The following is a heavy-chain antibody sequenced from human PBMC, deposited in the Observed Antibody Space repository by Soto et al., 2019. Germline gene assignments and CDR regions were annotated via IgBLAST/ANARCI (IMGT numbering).Heavy chain of an antibody. J-gene: IGHJ4*02. V-gene: IGHV3-53*01. D-gene: IGHD6-19*01. CDR1: GFTVSSNY. Sequence: LRLSCAASGFTVSSNYMSWVRQAPGKGLEWVSAIYSGGSTYYADSVKGRFTISRDNSKNTLYLQMNSLRAEDTAVYYCARGGSSGWYRYFDYWGQGTLVTVSS. CDR2: IYSGGST. CDR3: ARGGSSGWYRYFDY.